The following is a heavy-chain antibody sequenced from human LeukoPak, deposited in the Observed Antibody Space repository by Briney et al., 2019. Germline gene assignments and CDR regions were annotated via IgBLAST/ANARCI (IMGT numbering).Heavy chain of an antibody. V-gene: IGHV4-30-4*01. D-gene: IGHD3-3*01. CDR1: GGSISSGDYY. J-gene: IGHJ4*02. Sequence: PSETLCLTCTVSGGSISSGDYYWSWIRQPPGKGLEWIGYIYYSGSTYYNPSLKSRVTISVDTSKNQFSLKLSSVTAADTAVYYCARGVRFLEYFDYWGQGTLVTVSS. CDR3: ARGVRFLEYFDY. CDR2: IYYSGST.